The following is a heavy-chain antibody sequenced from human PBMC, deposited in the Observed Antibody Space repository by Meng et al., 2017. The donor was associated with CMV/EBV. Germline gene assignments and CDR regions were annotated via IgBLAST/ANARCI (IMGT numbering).Heavy chain of an antibody. D-gene: IGHD2-2*01. Sequence: ASVNVSCKASGYTFTSYYMHWVRQAPGQGLEWMGIINPSGGSTSYAQKFQGRVTMTRDTSTSTVYMELSSLRSEDTSVYYCASAGCSSTSCHKGDAFDIWGQGTMVTVSS. J-gene: IGHJ3*02. CDR3: ASAGCSSTSCHKGDAFDI. V-gene: IGHV1-46*01. CDR2: INPSGGST. CDR1: GYTFTSYY.